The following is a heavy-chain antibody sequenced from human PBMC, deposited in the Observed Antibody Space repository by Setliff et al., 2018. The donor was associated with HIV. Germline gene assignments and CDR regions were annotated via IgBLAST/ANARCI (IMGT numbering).Heavy chain of an antibody. CDR2: ISWNSGSI. Sequence: GGSLRLSCAASGFIFDDYAMHWVRQAPGKGLEWVSGISWNSGSIGYADSVKGRFTISRGNAKNSLYLQMNSLRAEDTALYYCAKDWYSSSWYLFDYWGQGTLVTVSS. D-gene: IGHD6-13*01. CDR1: GFIFDDYA. J-gene: IGHJ4*02. CDR3: AKDWYSSSWYLFDY. V-gene: IGHV3-9*01.